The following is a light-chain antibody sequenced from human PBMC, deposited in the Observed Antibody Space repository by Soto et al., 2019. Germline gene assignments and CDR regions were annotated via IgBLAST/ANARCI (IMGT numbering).Light chain of an antibody. J-gene: IGKJ5*01. CDR3: QQAISFPLT. CDR2: GTS. Sequence: DIQMTQSPSSVSASIGDRVTITCRASQGISNFLGWYQQQPGKAPALLISGTSSLQSGVPSRFSGSGSETDFTLTISSLQPEDFATYYCQQAISFPLTFGQGTRLEIK. V-gene: IGKV1D-12*01. CDR1: QGISNF.